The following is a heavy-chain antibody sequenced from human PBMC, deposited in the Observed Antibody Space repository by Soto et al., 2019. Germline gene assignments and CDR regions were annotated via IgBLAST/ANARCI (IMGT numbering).Heavy chain of an antibody. Sequence: ESGGGVAQPGRSLRLSCAASGFTFSSYGLHWVRQAPGTGLEWVAIIWQDGTNKYADSVKGRFTISRDNSRNTLYLQMNNLRAEDTAMYHCARDDISRGYYVDYWGQGTLVTVSS. V-gene: IGHV3-33*01. D-gene: IGHD3-22*01. CDR3: ARDDISRGYYVDY. CDR1: GFTFSSYG. CDR2: IWQDGTNK. J-gene: IGHJ4*02.